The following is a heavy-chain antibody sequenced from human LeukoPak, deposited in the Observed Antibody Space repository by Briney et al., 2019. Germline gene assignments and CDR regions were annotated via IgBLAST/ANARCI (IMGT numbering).Heavy chain of an antibody. CDR1: GFTFSTYW. CDR3: ARGGTWGSFDY. Sequence: GSLKLSCAASGFTFSTYWMNWVRQAPGKGLEWVAYIREDGSHENYADSVKGRFTISRDNAKNSLSLQLNSLRAEDTAVYFCARGGTWGSFDYWGQGTLVTVSS. V-gene: IGHV3-7*01. CDR2: IREDGSHE. J-gene: IGHJ4*02. D-gene: IGHD3-16*01.